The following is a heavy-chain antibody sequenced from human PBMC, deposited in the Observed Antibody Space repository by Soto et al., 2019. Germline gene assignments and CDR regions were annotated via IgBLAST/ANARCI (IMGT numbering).Heavy chain of an antibody. CDR1: GYTFTSYG. Sequence: ASVKVSCKASGYTFTSYGISWVRQAPGEGVEWMGWISAYNGNNNPAQKLQRRVTMNTDTSPSTAYMELRSLRSDDTAVYYCARHGYCSGGSCYLAPYNWFDHWGQGTLVTVSS. CDR3: ARHGYCSGGSCYLAPYNWFDH. J-gene: IGHJ5*02. D-gene: IGHD2-15*01. V-gene: IGHV1-18*01. CDR2: ISAYNGNN.